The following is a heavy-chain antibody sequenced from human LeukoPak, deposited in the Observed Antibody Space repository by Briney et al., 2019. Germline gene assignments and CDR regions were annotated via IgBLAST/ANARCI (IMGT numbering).Heavy chain of an antibody. CDR1: GGSISTTNYY. J-gene: IGHJ4*02. CDR3: ARDLRYYDYVWGSYRYTLFDY. Sequence: PSETLSLTCTVSGGSISTTNYYWGWIRQSPGKGLEWIGEINHSGSTNYNPSLKSRVTISVDTSKNQFSLKLSSVTAADTAVYYCARDLRYYDYVWGSYRYTLFDYWGQGTLVTVSS. V-gene: IGHV4-39*07. D-gene: IGHD3-16*02. CDR2: INHSGST.